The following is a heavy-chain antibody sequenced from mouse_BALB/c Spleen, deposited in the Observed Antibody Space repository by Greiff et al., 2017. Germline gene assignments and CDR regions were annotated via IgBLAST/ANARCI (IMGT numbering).Heavy chain of an antibody. D-gene: IGHD1-1*01. V-gene: IGHV3-6*02. CDR1: GYSITSGYY. CDR3: ARCYYDYAMDY. CDR2: ISYDGSN. J-gene: IGHJ4*01. Sequence: VQLKESGPGLVKPSQSLSLTCSVTGYSITSGYYWNWIRQFPGNKLEWRGYISYDGSNNYNPSLKNRTSITRDTSKNQFFLKLNSVTTEDTATYYCARCYYDYAMDYWGQGTSVTVSS.